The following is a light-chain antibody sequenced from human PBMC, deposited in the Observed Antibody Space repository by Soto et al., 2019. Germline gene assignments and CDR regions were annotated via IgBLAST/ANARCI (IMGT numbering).Light chain of an antibody. Sequence: QSALTQPASVSGSPGQSITISCTGTSSDVGGYNYVSWYQHHPGKAPKLMIYEVSNRPSGISNRFSGSKSANTASLTISGLQAEDEADYYCSSYTSTGHYVFGTGTQLTVL. CDR2: EVS. CDR1: SSDVGGYNY. V-gene: IGLV2-14*01. CDR3: SSYTSTGHYV. J-gene: IGLJ1*01.